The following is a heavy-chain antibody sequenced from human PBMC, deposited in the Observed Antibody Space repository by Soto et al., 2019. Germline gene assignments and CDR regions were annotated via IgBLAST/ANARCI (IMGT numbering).Heavy chain of an antibody. D-gene: IGHD3-16*01. V-gene: IGHV4-4*02. CDR3: ATRTSVFGIVTLY. Sequence: QVQLKELGPGLVTPWGTLSLTCAVSGDSVSNGNWWCWVRQPPGRGLEWVGEIHQSGDTNYNPSLKSRVTVSADRSNNQYSLRLNSVTAADTAMYYCATRTSVFGIVTLYWGQGILVTVSS. CDR2: IHQSGDT. CDR1: GDSVSNGNW. J-gene: IGHJ4*02.